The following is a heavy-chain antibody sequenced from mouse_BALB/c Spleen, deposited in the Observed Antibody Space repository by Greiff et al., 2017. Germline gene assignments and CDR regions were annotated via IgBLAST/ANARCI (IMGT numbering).Heavy chain of an antibody. CDR3: ARPTARATWFAY. D-gene: IGHD3-1*01. CDR2: IDPFNGGT. CDR1: GYSFTSYY. J-gene: IGHJ3*01. Sequence: VQLQQSGPELMKPGASVKISCKASGYSFTSYYMHWVKQSHGKSLEWIGYIDPFNGGTSYNQKFKGKATLTVDKSSSTAYMHLSSLTSEDSAVYYCARPTARATWFAYWGQGTLVTVSA. V-gene: IGHV1S135*01.